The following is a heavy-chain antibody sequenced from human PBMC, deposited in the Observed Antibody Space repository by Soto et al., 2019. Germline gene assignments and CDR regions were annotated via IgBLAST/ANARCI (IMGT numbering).Heavy chain of an antibody. CDR3: ARSGYSYGPFDY. CDR1: GFTVSSNY. Sequence: GGSLRLSCAASGFTVSSNYMSWVRQAPGKGLEWVSAIYSGGSTYYGDSVKGRFSISRDNSKNTLYLQMNSLRAEDTAVYYCARSGYSYGPFDYWGQGTLVTVSS. V-gene: IGHV3-66*01. D-gene: IGHD5-18*01. CDR2: IYSGGST. J-gene: IGHJ4*02.